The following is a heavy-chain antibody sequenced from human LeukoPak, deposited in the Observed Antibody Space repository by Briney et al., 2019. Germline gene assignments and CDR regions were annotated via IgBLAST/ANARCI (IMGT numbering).Heavy chain of an antibody. J-gene: IGHJ4*02. D-gene: IGHD6-6*01. CDR3: ARGKYTSFDN. Sequence: SQTLSLTCAISGDSIFTNNVAWNWIRQSPSRGLEWLGRTYYRSKWSFDYAVSVKSRITIDADTSKNQFSLQLSSVTPEDTAVYYCARGKYTSFDNWGQGTLVTVSS. CDR1: GDSIFTNNVA. V-gene: IGHV6-1*01. CDR2: TYYRSKWSF.